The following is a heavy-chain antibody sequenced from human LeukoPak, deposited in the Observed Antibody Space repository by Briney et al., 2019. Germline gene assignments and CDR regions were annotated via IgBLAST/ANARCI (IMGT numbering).Heavy chain of an antibody. CDR3: ARAHSSSWTFDY. J-gene: IGHJ4*02. CDR2: INPNSGGT. V-gene: IGHV1-2*02. D-gene: IGHD6-13*01. CDR1: GYTFTGYY. Sequence: APVRVSCKASGYTFTGYYMHWVRQAPGQGLEWMGWINPNSGGTNYAQKFQGRVTMTRDTSISTAYMELSRLRSDDTAVYYCARAHSSSWTFDYRGQGTLVTVSS.